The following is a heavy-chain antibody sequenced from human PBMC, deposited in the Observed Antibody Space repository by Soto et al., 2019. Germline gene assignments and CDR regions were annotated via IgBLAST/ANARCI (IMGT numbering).Heavy chain of an antibody. CDR2: ISSNGGST. CDR3: VKARQWLVLVLDY. D-gene: IGHD6-19*01. CDR1: GFTFSSYA. V-gene: IGHV3-64D*06. J-gene: IGHJ4*02. Sequence: GGSLRLSCSASGFTFSSYAMHWVRQAPGKGLEYVSAISSNGGSTYYADSVKGRFTISRDNSKNTLYLQMSSLRAEDTAVYYCVKARQWLVLVLDYWGQGTLVTV.